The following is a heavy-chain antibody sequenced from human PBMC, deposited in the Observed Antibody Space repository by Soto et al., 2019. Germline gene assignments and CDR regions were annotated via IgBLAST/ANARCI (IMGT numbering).Heavy chain of an antibody. D-gene: IGHD3-3*01. Sequence: QVQLVESGGGVVQPGRSLRLSCAASGFTFSSYGMHWVRQAPGKGLEWVAVIWYDGSNKYYADSVKGRFTISRDNSKNTLYLQMNSLRAEGTAVYYCARDGALEWLSRLGMDVWGQGTTVTVSS. CDR2: IWYDGSNK. V-gene: IGHV3-33*01. J-gene: IGHJ6*02. CDR3: ARDGALEWLSRLGMDV. CDR1: GFTFSSYG.